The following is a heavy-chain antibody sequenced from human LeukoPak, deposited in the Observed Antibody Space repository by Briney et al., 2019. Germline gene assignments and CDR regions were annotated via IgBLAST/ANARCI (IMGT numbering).Heavy chain of an antibody. CDR1: GGSISSSGYY. CDR2: INHSGST. Sequence: PSETLSLTCTVSGGSISSSGYYWSWIRQPPGKGLEWIGEINHSGSTNYNPSLKSRVTISVDTSKNQFSLKLSSVTAADTAVYYCARGRRGYSSSWYERYYFDYWGQGTLVTVSS. D-gene: IGHD6-13*01. V-gene: IGHV4-39*07. J-gene: IGHJ4*02. CDR3: ARGRRGYSSSWYERYYFDY.